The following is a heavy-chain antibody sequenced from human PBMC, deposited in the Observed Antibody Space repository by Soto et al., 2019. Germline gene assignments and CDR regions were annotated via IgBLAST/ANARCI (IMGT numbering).Heavy chain of an antibody. CDR3: AKGGWYGEDY. CDR2: ISFDGSNK. D-gene: IGHD6-19*01. CDR1: GFTFRNYG. V-gene: IGHV3-30*18. J-gene: IGHJ4*02. Sequence: PGGSLRLSCAASGFTFRNYGMHWVRQAPGKGLEWVAVISFDGSNKYYEDSVKGRFTISRDNSKNTLYLQMNSLGAEDTAVYYCAKGGWYGEDYRGQGTLVTVSS.